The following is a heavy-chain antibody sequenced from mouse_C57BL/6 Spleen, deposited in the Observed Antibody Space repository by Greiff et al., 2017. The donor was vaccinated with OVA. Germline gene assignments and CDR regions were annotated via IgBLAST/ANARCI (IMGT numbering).Heavy chain of an antibody. Sequence: QVQLQQSGAELVRPGTSVKVSCKASGYAFTNYLIEWVKQRPGQGLEWIGVINPGSGGTNYNEKFKGKATLTADNSSSTAYMQLSSLTSEDSAIYFCARQGDFDYWGQGTTLTVSS. J-gene: IGHJ2*01. CDR2: INPGSGGT. CDR3: ARQGDFDY. CDR1: GYAFTNYL. V-gene: IGHV1-54*01.